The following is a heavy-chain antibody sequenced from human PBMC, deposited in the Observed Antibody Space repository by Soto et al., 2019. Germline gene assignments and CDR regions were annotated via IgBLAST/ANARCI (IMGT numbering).Heavy chain of an antibody. CDR3: AKDMAGTTGAFDI. CDR2: ISRNGGSI. J-gene: IGHJ3*02. D-gene: IGHD1-1*01. CDR1: RFTFGDYG. V-gene: IGHV3-9*01. Sequence: HPGGSLRLSCAATRFTFGDYGMHWVRQPPGKGPEWVSGISRNGGSIGYADSVKGRFTISRDNAKNSLYLQMNSLKPEDTALYYCAKDMAGTTGAFDIWGQGTVVTVSS.